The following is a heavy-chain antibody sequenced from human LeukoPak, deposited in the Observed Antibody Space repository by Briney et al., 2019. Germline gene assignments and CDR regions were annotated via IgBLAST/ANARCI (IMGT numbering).Heavy chain of an antibody. J-gene: IGHJ4*02. Sequence: SETLSLTCAVYGGSFSGHYWSWIRQPPGKGLEWIGEINHSGSTNYNPSLKSRVTISVDTSKNQFSLKLSSVTAADTAVYYCARVVAVAGIDYWGQGTLVTVSS. D-gene: IGHD6-19*01. CDR3: ARVVAVAGIDY. CDR2: INHSGST. CDR1: GGSFSGHY. V-gene: IGHV4-34*01.